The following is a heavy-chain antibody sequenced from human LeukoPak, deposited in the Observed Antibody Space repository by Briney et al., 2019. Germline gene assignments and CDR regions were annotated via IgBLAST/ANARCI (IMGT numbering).Heavy chain of an antibody. D-gene: IGHD5-12*01. J-gene: IGHJ4*02. CDR2: IIGSRGST. Sequence: GGSLRLSCAASGFSFNNYAMSWVRQAPGKGLEWVSIIIGSRGSTFYADSVKGRFTISRDNSKNTLYLQMNSLRVEDTAVYYCAKGGYDYVEVAYFDFWGQGTLVTVSS. V-gene: IGHV3-23*01. CDR1: GFSFNNYA. CDR3: AKGGYDYVEVAYFDF.